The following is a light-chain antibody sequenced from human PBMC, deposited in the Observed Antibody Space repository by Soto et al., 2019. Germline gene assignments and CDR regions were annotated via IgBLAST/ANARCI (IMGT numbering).Light chain of an antibody. J-gene: IGLJ1*01. CDR1: NTDLGVYGY. V-gene: IGLV2-14*01. CDR3: SSYGDSNYFV. CDR2: DVN. Sequence: QSVLAQPASVSGSFGQSITISCSGPNTDLGVYGYVSWYQHQPGNAPKLLIYDVNNRPSGISDRFSGSKSGDTASLTISGLQAEDEADYFCSSYGDSNYFVFGSGTKVTVL.